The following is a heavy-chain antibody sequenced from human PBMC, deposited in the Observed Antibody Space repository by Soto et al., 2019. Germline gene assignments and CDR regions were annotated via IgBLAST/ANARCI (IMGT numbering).Heavy chain of an antibody. CDR2: IIPILGIA. J-gene: IGHJ5*02. Sequence: QVQLVQSGAEVKKPGSSVKVSCKASGGTFSSYTISWVRQAPGQGLEWMGRIIPILGIANYAQKFQGRVTITADKSTSTAYMELSSLRSEDTAVYYCARDLRSSSAFDPWGQGTLVTVSS. CDR3: ARDLRSSSAFDP. D-gene: IGHD2-15*01. CDR1: GGTFSSYT. V-gene: IGHV1-69*08.